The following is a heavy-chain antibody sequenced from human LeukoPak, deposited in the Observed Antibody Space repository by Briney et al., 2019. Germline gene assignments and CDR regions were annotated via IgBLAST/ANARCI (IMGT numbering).Heavy chain of an antibody. Sequence: SETLSLTCSVSGGSISSSSYYWGWIRQPPGKGLEWIGSIYYSGSTYYNPSLKSRVTISVDTSKNQFSLKLSSVTAADTAVYYCASLHGGSCYRWGQGTLVTVSS. CDR3: ASLHGGSCYR. D-gene: IGHD2-15*01. V-gene: IGHV4-39*01. CDR1: GGSISSSSYY. CDR2: IYYSGST. J-gene: IGHJ4*02.